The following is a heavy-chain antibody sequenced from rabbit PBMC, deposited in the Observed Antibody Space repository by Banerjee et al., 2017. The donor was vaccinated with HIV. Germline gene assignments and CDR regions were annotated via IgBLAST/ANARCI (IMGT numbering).Heavy chain of an antibody. CDR2: IYAGSSGST. Sequence: QSLEESGGDLVKPEGSLTLTCTASGFDFSSDALCWVRQAPGKGLEWIACIYAGSSGSTYYASWAKGRFTISKTSSTTVTLQMTSLTAADTATYFCARAGSGYRQFDLWGQGTLVTVS. CDR1: GFDFSSDA. CDR3: ARAGSGYRQFDL. D-gene: IGHD8-1*01. J-gene: IGHJ4*01. V-gene: IGHV1S40*01.